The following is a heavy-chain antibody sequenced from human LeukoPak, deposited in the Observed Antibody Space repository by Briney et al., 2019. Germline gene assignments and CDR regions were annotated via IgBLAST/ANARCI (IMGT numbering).Heavy chain of an antibody. CDR3: ARRNIQLWPHNWLDP. Sequence: SVKVSCKASGGTFSSYAISWLRQASGQGLEWMGGIIPIFGTANYAQKFQGRVTITADESTSTAYMELSSLRSEDTAVYYCARRNIQLWPHNWLDPWGQGTLVTVSS. J-gene: IGHJ5*02. CDR2: IIPIFGTA. CDR1: GGTFSSYA. D-gene: IGHD5-18*01. V-gene: IGHV1-69*01.